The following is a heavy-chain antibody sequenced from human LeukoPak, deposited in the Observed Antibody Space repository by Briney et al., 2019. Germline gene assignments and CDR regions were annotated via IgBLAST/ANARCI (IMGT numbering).Heavy chain of an antibody. J-gene: IGHJ4*02. D-gene: IGHD1-7*01. Sequence: GGSLRLSCAASGFSFSSYWMSWVRQAPGKGLEWVSAISGSGGSTYYADSVKGRFTISRDNSKNTLYLQMNSLRAEDTAVYYCATRPGTGGWNSVDYWGQGTLVTVSS. CDR1: GFSFSSYW. CDR3: ATRPGTGGWNSVDY. CDR2: ISGSGGST. V-gene: IGHV3-23*01.